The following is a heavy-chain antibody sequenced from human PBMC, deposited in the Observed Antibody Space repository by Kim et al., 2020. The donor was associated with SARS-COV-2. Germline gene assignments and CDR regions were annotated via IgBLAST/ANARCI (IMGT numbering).Heavy chain of an antibody. CDR2: ISYDGSNK. J-gene: IGHJ4*02. CDR3: AKEQSRQWLALYYFDY. Sequence: GGSLRLSCAASGFTFSSYGMHWVRQAPGKGLEWVAVISYDGSNKYYADSVKGRFTISRDNSKNTLYLQMNSLRAEDTAVYYCAKEQSRQWLALYYFDYWGQGTLVTVSS. D-gene: IGHD6-19*01. CDR1: GFTFSSYG. V-gene: IGHV3-30*18.